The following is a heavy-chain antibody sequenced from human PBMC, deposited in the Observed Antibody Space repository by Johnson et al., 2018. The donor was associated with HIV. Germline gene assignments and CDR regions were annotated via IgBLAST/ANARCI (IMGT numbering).Heavy chain of an antibody. CDR1: GFTFSSYA. CDR2: ISYDGSNK. D-gene: IGHD4-17*01. V-gene: IGHV3-30-3*01. J-gene: IGHJ3*02. CDR3: ARDKYGVPSGAFDI. Sequence: QEQLVESGGGVVRPGGSLRLSCAASGFTFSSYAMHWVRQAPGKGLEWGADISYDGSNKYYADSVKGRFPISSDNAKTSLDLQMNSLRAEDTALYYCARDKYGVPSGAFDIWGQGTMVSVSS.